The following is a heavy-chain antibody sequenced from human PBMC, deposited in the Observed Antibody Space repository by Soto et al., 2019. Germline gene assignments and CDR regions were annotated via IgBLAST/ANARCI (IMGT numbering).Heavy chain of an antibody. J-gene: IGHJ4*02. CDR2: IYDSGST. V-gene: IGHV4-59*08. CDR3: ARRYRYSFDS. Sequence: QVQLQESGPGLVKPSETLSLTCTVSGGSISSYYWSWIRQPPGKGLEWIGYIYDSGSTNYNPSLKSRVTRSVDTLKNQFSLALSSVTAAHTAGHYYARRYRYSFDSWGQGNLVTVP. D-gene: IGHD1-1*01. CDR1: GGSISSYY.